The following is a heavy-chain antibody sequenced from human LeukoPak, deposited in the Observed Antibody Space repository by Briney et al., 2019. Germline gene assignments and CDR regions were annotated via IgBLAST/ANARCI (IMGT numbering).Heavy chain of an antibody. CDR2: ISYDGSNK. V-gene: IGHV3-30*01. J-gene: IGHJ6*03. CDR3: ARGGRGYPTYYYMDV. Sequence: PGGSLRLSCAASGFTFSSYAMHWVRQAPGKGLEWVAVISYDGSNKYYADSVKGRFTISRDNSKNTLYLQMNSLRAEDTAVYYCARGGRGYPTYYYMDVWGKGTTVTVSS. D-gene: IGHD3-22*01. CDR1: GFTFSSYA.